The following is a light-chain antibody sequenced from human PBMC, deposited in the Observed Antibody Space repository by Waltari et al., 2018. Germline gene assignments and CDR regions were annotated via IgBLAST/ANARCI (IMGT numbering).Light chain of an antibody. V-gene: IGLV2-11*01. CDR3: CSYAGGYTMA. J-gene: IGLJ2*01. CDR2: EVS. Sequence: QSALTQPRSVSGSPGPSVTISCTATSTDVGGYNDVYWHQQPPGQPPKLIIFEVSRRPSGVPDRFAGSKAGNTASMTISGRQAEDEAYYYCCSYAGGYTMAVGGGTKLTVL. CDR1: STDVGGYND.